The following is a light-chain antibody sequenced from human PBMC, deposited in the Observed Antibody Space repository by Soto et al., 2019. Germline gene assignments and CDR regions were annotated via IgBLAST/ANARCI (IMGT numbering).Light chain of an antibody. Sequence: DIQMTQSPSTLSASVGDTVIITCRASQTIYSWLAWYQQKPGKAPKLLIYKASSLQSGVPSRFSGSGSGTEFTLAISSLQPDDSATYYCQQYKSYVTFGPGTKVDIK. V-gene: IGKV1-5*03. J-gene: IGKJ3*01. CDR2: KAS. CDR3: QQYKSYVT. CDR1: QTIYSW.